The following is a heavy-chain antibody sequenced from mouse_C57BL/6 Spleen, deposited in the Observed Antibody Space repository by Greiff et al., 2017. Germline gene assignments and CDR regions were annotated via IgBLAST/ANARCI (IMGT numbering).Heavy chain of an antibody. Sequence: QVQLQQSGAELVRPGTSVKVSCKASGYAFTNYLIEWVKQRPGQGLEWIGVINPGSGGTNYNEKFKGKATLTADKSSSTAYMQLSSLTSEDSAVYFCARSRRDAMDYWGQGTSVTVSS. J-gene: IGHJ4*01. D-gene: IGHD3-3*01. CDR3: ARSRRDAMDY. CDR1: GYAFTNYL. CDR2: INPGSGGT. V-gene: IGHV1-54*01.